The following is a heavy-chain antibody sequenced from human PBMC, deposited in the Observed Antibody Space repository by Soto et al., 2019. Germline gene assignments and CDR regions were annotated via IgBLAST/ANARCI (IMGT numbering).Heavy chain of an antibody. CDR2: ISPYDGST. CDR1: GFTFTNYF. V-gene: IGHV1-46*01. Sequence: QVQLVQSGAEVKKPGASVKVSCKASGFTFTNYFFHWVRQAPRQGLEWMGIISPYDGSTNYVQSLQGRVTMTSDTSTSAVYMKPISLGADDRGVDYCARGDGRGSSGFYYYYGKDVRGHGTTVTVSS. J-gene: IGHJ6*02. CDR3: ARGDGRGSSGFYYYYGKDV. D-gene: IGHD6-25*01.